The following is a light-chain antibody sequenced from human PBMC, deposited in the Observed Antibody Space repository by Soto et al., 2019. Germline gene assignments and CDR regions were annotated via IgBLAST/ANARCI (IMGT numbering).Light chain of an antibody. CDR2: CAT. CDR3: HQYAMSPQT. J-gene: IGKJ4*01. CDR1: QMVPASY. Sequence: EIVLTQSPGTLSLSPGERVTLSCRASQMVPASYLAWYQQKPGQAPRLLIYCATNRATGIPDRFSGRGTGTDFTLTISRLEAEDFAVYYCHQYAMSPQTFGGGAKVEI. V-gene: IGKV3-20*01.